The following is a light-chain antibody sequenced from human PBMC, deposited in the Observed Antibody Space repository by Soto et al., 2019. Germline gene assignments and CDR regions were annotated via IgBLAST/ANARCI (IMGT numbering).Light chain of an antibody. Sequence: QTVVTQEPSLTVSPGGTVTLTCASSTGAVTKGFSPNWLQQRPGQPPRALIYSINKTHSWTPARFSGSLLGGKAALTLSGVQPEDEAVYYCLLWYGGAYVFGTGTQLTVL. CDR2: SIN. V-gene: IGLV7-43*01. CDR3: LLWYGGAYV. J-gene: IGLJ1*01. CDR1: TGAVTKGFS.